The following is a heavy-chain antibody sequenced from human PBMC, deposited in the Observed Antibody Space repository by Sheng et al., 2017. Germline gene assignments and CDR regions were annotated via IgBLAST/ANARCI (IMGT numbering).Heavy chain of an antibody. V-gene: IGHV4-34*01. J-gene: IGHJ4*02. D-gene: IGHD1-1*01. CDR3: ARNDRSTRGLSY. Sequence: QVQLQQWGAGLLKPSETLSLTCAVYGGSFSGYYWSWIRQPPGKGLEWIGEINHSGSTNYNPSLKSRVTISVDTSKNQFSLKLSSVTAADTAVYYCARNDRSTRGLSYWGQGNPGHRLL. CDR2: INHSGST. CDR1: GGSFSGYY.